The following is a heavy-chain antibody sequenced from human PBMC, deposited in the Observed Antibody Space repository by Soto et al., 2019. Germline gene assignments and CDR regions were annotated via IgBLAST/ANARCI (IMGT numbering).Heavy chain of an antibody. CDR1: GYTLTSYY. CDR3: ARDFFLTGYYPGEGFDY. D-gene: IGHD3-9*01. Sequence: GASVKVSCKASGYTLTSYYMHWVRQAPGQGLEWMGIINPSGGSTSYAQKFQGRVTMTRDTSTSTVYMELSSLRSEDTAVYYCARDFFLTGYYPGEGFDYWGQGTLVTVSS. V-gene: IGHV1-46*01. CDR2: INPSGGST. J-gene: IGHJ4*02.